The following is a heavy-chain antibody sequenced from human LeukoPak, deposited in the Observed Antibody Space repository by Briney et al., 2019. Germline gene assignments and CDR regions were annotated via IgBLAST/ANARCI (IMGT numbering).Heavy chain of an antibody. V-gene: IGHV4-30-4*01. CDR3: ARGRMVRGVIIRLWY. CDR2: IYYSGST. Sequence: PSETLSLTCTVSGGSISSGDYYWSWIRQPPGKGLEWIGYIYYSGSTYYNPSLKSRVTISVDTSKNQFSLKLSSVTAADTAVYYCARGRMVRGVIIRLWYWGQGTLVTVSS. D-gene: IGHD3-10*01. CDR1: GGSISSGDYY. J-gene: IGHJ4*02.